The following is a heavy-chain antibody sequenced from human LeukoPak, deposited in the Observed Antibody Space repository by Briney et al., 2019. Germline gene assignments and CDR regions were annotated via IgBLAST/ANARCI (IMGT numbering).Heavy chain of an antibody. D-gene: IGHD3-9*01. CDR2: IYPGDSDT. Sequence: RGESLKISCKGSGYSFPNYWIGWVRQMPGKGLEWMGIIYPGDSDTRYSPSFQGQVTISADKSISTAYLQWSSLKASDTAMYYCARHYNYDILTGYSFDYWGQGTLVTVSS. CDR3: ARHYNYDILTGYSFDY. V-gene: IGHV5-51*01. J-gene: IGHJ4*02. CDR1: GYSFPNYW.